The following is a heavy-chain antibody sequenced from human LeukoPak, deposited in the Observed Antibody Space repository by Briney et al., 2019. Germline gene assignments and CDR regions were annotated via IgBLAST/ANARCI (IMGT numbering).Heavy chain of an antibody. J-gene: IGHJ4*02. CDR2: ISSSGSTI. V-gene: IGHV3-48*03. D-gene: IGHD3-9*01. Sequence: GGSLRLSCAASGFTFSSYEMNWVRQAPGQGLEWVSYISSSGSTIYYADSVKGRFTISRDNAKNSLYLQMNSLRAEDTAVYYCARGLYYDILTGYYHYFDYWGQGTLVTVSS. CDR1: GFTFSSYE. CDR3: ARGLYYDILTGYYHYFDY.